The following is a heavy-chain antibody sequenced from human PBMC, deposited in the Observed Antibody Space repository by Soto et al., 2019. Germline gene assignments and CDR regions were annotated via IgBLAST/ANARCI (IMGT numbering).Heavy chain of an antibody. CDR2: MDPNSGNT. J-gene: IGHJ5*02. D-gene: IGHD3-10*01. CDR3: ARAQRVRGFYNWFDP. V-gene: IGHV1-8*01. Sequence: GASVKVSCKASGYTFTSYDINWVRQATGQGLEWMGWMDPNSGNTGYAQKFQGRVTMTRNTSISTAYMELGSLRSEDTAVYYCARAQRVRGFYNWFDPWGQGTLVTV. CDR1: GYTFTSYD.